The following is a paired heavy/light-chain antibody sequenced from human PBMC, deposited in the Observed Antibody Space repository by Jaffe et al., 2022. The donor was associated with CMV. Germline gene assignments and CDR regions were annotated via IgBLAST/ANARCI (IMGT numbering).Heavy chain of an antibody. J-gene: IGHJ4*02. D-gene: IGHD2-8*02. CDR1: GYTFSNYY. CDR2: INTNDGVT. Sequence: QVQLVQSGAEVKKPGASVKVSCQASGYTFSNYYMHWVRQAPGQGLEWMGIINTNDGVTIYAQNFRGRVTMTRDTSTSTVYMDLRSLRYEDTAVYYCARGGYLEVSPLHYWGQGTLVTVSS. CDR3: ARGGYLEVSPLHY. V-gene: IGHV1-46*01.
Light chain of an antibody. CDR2: AS. CDR3: QTYNSAPWT. CDR1: QGFGNN. Sequence: DIQMTQSPSSLSASVGDRVTITCRASQGFGNNLAWYQQRPGKVPKLLIYASTLQSGVPSRFRASGSGTDFTLTISGLQPEDVATYYCQTYNSAPWTFGQGTKVEIQ. V-gene: IGKV1-27*01. J-gene: IGKJ1*01.